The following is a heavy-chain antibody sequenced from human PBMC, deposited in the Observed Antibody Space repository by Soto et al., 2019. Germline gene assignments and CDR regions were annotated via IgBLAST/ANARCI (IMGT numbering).Heavy chain of an antibody. Sequence: GESLKISCKGSGYSFTSYWIGWVRQMPGKGLEWMGIIYPGDSDTRYSPSFQGQVTISADKSISTAYLQWSSLKASDTAMYYCARLVDDSSGWGYYCYGMDGWGQGTTVTVSS. D-gene: IGHD3-22*01. J-gene: IGHJ6*02. CDR3: ARLVDDSSGWGYYCYGMDG. CDR1: GYSFTSYW. CDR2: IYPGDSDT. V-gene: IGHV5-51*01.